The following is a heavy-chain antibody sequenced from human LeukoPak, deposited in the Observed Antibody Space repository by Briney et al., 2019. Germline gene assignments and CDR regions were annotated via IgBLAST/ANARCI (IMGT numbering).Heavy chain of an antibody. CDR3: ARGRARGVAAPFDY. D-gene: IGHD3-10*01. Sequence: GGSLTLSCAASAFTFSDYYMSWIRQAPGKGLEWVSYISSSSSYTNYADSVKGRFTISRDNAKNSLYLQMNSLRADDTAVYYCARGRARGVAAPFDYWGQGTLVTVSS. CDR1: AFTFSDYY. CDR2: ISSSSSYT. V-gene: IGHV3-11*05. J-gene: IGHJ4*02.